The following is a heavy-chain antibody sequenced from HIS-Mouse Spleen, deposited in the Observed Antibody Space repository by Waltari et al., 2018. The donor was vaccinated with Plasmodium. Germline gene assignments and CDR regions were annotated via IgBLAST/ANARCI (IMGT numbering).Heavy chain of an antibody. Sequence: QVQLVQSGAEVKKPGASVKVSCKASGYTFTGYYMHWVRQAPGQGLEWSGWINPNSGCTNDAQKVQGRVTMTRDTSISTAYMELSRLRSDDTAVYYCARVLGYKAAAGTFVEYFQHWGQGTLVTVSS. V-gene: IGHV1-2*02. CDR1: GYTFTGYY. CDR3: ARVLGYKAAAGTFVEYFQH. J-gene: IGHJ1*01. CDR2: INPNSGCT. D-gene: IGHD6-13*01.